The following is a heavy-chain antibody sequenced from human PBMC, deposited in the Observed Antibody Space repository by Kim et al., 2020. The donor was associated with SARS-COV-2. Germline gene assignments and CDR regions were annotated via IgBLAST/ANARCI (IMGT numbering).Heavy chain of an antibody. CDR3: ARDLIVNGGTDDY. J-gene: IGHJ4*02. Sequence: SVKVSCKASGGTFSSYAISWVRQAPGQGLEWMGGIIPIFGTANYAQKFQGRVTITADESTSTAYMELSSLRSEDTAVYYCARDLIVNGGTDDYWGQGTLVTVSS. V-gene: IGHV1-69*13. CDR2: IIPIFGTA. D-gene: IGHD3-22*01. CDR1: GGTFSSYA.